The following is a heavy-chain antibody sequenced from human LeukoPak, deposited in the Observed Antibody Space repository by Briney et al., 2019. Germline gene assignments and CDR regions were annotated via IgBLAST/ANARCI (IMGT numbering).Heavy chain of an antibody. CDR1: GFTLSNYW. CDR2: IKSKADGGTT. V-gene: IGHV3-15*01. J-gene: IGHJ4*02. D-gene: IGHD1-26*01. Sequence: PGGSLRLSCAASGFTLSNYWMSWVRQAPGKGLQWVGRIKSKADGGTTDYAAPVKGRFTTSRDDSTNTLYLQMNSLKTEDTAVYYCTTDPRIGRYFDYWGQGTLVTVSS. CDR3: TTDPRIGRYFDY.